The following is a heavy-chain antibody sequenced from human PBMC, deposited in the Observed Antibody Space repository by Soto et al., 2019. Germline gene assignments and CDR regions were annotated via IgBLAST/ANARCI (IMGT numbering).Heavy chain of an antibody. V-gene: IGHV5-51*01. CDR1: GYSFTSYW. Sequence: LGESLKISCKGSGYSFTSYWIGWVRQMPGKGLEWMGIIYPGDSDTGYSPSFQGQVTISADKSISTAYLQWSSLKASDTAMYYCARIITGTTAIQGGMDVWGQGPTVTVSS. CDR3: ARIITGTTAIQGGMDV. D-gene: IGHD1-7*01. CDR2: IYPGDSDT. J-gene: IGHJ6*02.